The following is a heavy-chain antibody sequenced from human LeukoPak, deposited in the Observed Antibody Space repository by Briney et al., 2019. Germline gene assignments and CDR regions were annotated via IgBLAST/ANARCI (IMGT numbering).Heavy chain of an antibody. CDR3: ATDVTGGAISF. CDR1: GFTFSTYA. J-gene: IGHJ4*02. Sequence: GGSLRLSCAASGFTFSTYAMSWVRQAPGKGLEWVSIITSSGGSTNYADSVKGRFTISRDNSKNTLYLQMNSLKPDDTAVYYCATDVTGGAISFWSQGALVTVSS. D-gene: IGHD1-14*01. V-gene: IGHV3-23*01. CDR2: ITSSGGST.